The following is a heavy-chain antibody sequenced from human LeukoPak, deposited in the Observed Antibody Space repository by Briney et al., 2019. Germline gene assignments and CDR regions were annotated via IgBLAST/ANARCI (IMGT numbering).Heavy chain of an antibody. D-gene: IGHD5-12*01. Sequence: SVKVSCKASGGTFSSYAISWVRQAPGQGLEWMGGIIPIFGTANYAQKFQGRVTITADESTSTAYMELSSLRSEDTAVYYCARDAEGSGYDLNDAFDIWGQGTMVTVSS. CDR3: ARDAEGSGYDLNDAFDI. CDR2: IIPIFGTA. J-gene: IGHJ3*02. CDR1: GGTFSSYA. V-gene: IGHV1-69*13.